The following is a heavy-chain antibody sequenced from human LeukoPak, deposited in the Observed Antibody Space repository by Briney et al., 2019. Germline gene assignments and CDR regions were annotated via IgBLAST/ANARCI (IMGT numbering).Heavy chain of an antibody. CDR1: GFTFSSYA. CDR3: ARDEGLVGATY. CDR2: ISISGGST. J-gene: IGHJ4*02. D-gene: IGHD1-26*01. Sequence: PGGSLRLSCAASGFTFSSYAMSWVRQAPGKGLEWVSSISISGGSTYYADSVKGRFTISRDNSKNTLYLQMNSLRAEDTAVYYCARDEGLVGATYWGQGTLVTVSS. V-gene: IGHV3-23*01.